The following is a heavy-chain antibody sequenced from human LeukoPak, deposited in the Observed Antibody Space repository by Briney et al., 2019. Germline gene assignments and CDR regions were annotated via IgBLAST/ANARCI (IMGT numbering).Heavy chain of an antibody. CDR3: ARDLGIFFDAFDI. CDR1: GFTFSGYS. CDR2: ISSSSSYI. D-gene: IGHD2-15*01. V-gene: IGHV3-21*01. Sequence: GGSLRLSCAASGFTFSGYSMNWVRQAPGKGLEWVSSISSSSSYIYYADSVKGRFTISRDNAKNSLYLQMNSLRAEDTAVYYCARDLGIFFDAFDIWGQGTMVTVSS. J-gene: IGHJ3*02.